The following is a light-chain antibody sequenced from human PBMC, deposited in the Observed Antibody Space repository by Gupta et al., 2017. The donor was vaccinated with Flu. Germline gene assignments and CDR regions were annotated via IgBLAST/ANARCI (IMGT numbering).Light chain of an antibody. V-gene: IGKV3-11*01. CDR1: QSVSPS. Sequence: TQSTTTLSWTTGERAVLSCRASQSVSPSLARYQQKPGQAPRLLMYDASRRAAGIPARFSGSGSGTDFTLTKRNLEPEDFAVYYCQQRSELCLYTFGQGTKLEIK. CDR3: QQRSELCLYT. CDR2: DAS. J-gene: IGKJ2*01.